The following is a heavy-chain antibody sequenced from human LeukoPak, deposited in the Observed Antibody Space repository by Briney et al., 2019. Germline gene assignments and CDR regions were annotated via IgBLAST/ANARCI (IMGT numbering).Heavy chain of an antibody. D-gene: IGHD3-10*01. J-gene: IGHJ4*02. CDR1: GFTFSSYA. V-gene: IGHV3-7*04. CDR3: ARGGRISAYFDY. CDR2: IKQDGSGK. Sequence: GGSLRLSCAASGFTFSSYAMSWVRQAPGKGLEWVANIKQDGSGKYYVDSVKGRFTISRDNAKNSLYLQMNSLRAEDTAVYYCARGGRISAYFDYWGQGTLVTVSS.